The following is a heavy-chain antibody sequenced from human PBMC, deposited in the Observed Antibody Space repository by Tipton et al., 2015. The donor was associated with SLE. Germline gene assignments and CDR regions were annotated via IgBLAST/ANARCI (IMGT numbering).Heavy chain of an antibody. Sequence: TLSLTCTVSGGSISSGDYYWSWIRQPPGKGLEWIGYIFNSGTTYYNPSLERRITISVDTSRNHFSLKLNSVTAADTAVYYCARDDPDGDGGGIPGDYWGQGTLVTVS. CDR2: IFNSGTT. J-gene: IGHJ4*02. V-gene: IGHV4-30-4*01. CDR1: GGSISSGDYY. CDR3: ARDDPDGDGGGIPGDY. D-gene: IGHD4-17*01.